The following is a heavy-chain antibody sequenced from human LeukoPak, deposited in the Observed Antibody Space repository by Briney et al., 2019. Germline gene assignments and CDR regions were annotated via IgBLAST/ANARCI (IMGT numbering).Heavy chain of an antibody. D-gene: IGHD3-22*01. CDR3: TTGWDYYDSKFYFDY. Sequence: PGGSLRLSCAASGFTFISYWLTWVRQAPGKGLEWVSSISSSSSYIYYADSVKGRFTISRDNSKNTLYLQMNSLKTEDTAVYYCTTGWDYYDSKFYFDYWGQGTLVTVSS. CDR2: ISSSSSYI. J-gene: IGHJ4*02. V-gene: IGHV3-21*03. CDR1: GFTFISYW.